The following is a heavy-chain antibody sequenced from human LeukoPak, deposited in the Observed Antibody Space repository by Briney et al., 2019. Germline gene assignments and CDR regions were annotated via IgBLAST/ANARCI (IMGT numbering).Heavy chain of an antibody. V-gene: IGHV3-21*01. CDR1: GFTISSYS. CDR2: ISSSSSYI. D-gene: IGHD2-2*01. J-gene: IGHJ4*02. CDR3: ARDLMTAVNGDY. Sequence: GGSLRLSCAASGFTISSYSMNWVRQAPGKGLEWVSSISSSSSYIYYADSVKGRFTISRDNAKNSLYLQMNSLRAEDTAVYYCARDLMTAVNGDYWGQGTLVTVSS.